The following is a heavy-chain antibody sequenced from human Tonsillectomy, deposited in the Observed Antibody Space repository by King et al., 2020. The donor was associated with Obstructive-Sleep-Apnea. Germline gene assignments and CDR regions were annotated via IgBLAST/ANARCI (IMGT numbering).Heavy chain of an antibody. CDR1: GDSVSSNSAA. J-gene: IGHJ3*02. Sequence: QLQQSGPGLVKPSQTLSLTCAISGDSVSSNSAAWNWIRQSPSRGLEWLGRTYYRSKWYNDYAVSVKSRISINPDTSKNQFSLQLNSVTPEDTAVYYCATALYYDSSGYSDDAFDIWGQGTMVTVSS. CDR2: TYYRSKWYN. CDR3: ATALYYDSSGYSDDAFDI. D-gene: IGHD3-22*01. V-gene: IGHV6-1*01.